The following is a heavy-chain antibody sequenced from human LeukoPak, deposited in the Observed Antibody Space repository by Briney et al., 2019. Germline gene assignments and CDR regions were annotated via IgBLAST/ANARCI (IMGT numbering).Heavy chain of an antibody. CDR3: ARDSSTTNYYYGMDV. Sequence: GGSLRLSCAASGFTFSSYAMHWVRQAPGKGLEYASAISSNGGSTYYANSAKGRFTISRDNSKNTLYLQMGSLRAEDMAVYYCARDSSTTNYYYGMDVWGQGTTVTVSS. V-gene: IGHV3-64*01. CDR2: ISSNGGST. CDR1: GFTFSSYA. J-gene: IGHJ6*02. D-gene: IGHD2-2*01.